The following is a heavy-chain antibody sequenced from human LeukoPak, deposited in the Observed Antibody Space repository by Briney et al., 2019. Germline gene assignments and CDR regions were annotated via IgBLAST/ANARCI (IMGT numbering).Heavy chain of an antibody. CDR1: GFTFSNFA. D-gene: IGHD3-10*01. J-gene: IGHJ6*03. CDR2: ISTSGDST. CDR3: AKVMKGSERLTMVRGVIIKTAGLYYMDV. V-gene: IGHV3-23*01. Sequence: QPGGSLRLSCAASGFTFSNFAMSWVRQAPGKGLQWVSAISTSGDSTYHADSVKGRFTISRDNSKNTLHLHMNRLRGDDTAVYYCAKVMKGSERLTMVRGVIIKTAGLYYMDVWGKGTTVTVSS.